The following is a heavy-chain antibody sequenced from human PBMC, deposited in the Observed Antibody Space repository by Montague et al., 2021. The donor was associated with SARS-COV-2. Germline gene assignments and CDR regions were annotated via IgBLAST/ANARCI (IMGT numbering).Heavy chain of an antibody. CDR2: XDWDDDR. CDR1: GFSLTTSAIC. J-gene: IGHJ6*02. V-gene: IGHV2-70*11. Sequence: PALVKPTKTLTLTCTFSGFSLTTSAICVSWIRQPPGKAPEWLARXDWDDDRHYNASLKTRLTISKDTSKNHVVLTTTNMDPVDTGTYYCARSGQPAGNYAPLGYYGLDVWGRGTTVIVSS. D-gene: IGHD1-26*01. CDR3: ARSGQPAGNYAPLGYYGLDV.